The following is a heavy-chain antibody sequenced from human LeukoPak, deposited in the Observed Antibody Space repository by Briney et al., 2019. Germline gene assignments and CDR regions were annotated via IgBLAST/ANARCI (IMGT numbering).Heavy chain of an antibody. V-gene: IGHV1-2*02. CDR2: INPNSGGT. Sequence: ASVKVSCKASGYXFTASYIHWVRQAPGQGLEWMGWINPNSGGTNHAQKIQGRGTMTRDTSISTAYMELSRLRSDDTAVYYCATWKTGEWGQGTLVTVSS. J-gene: IGHJ4*02. CDR1: GYXFTASY. CDR3: ATWKTGE. D-gene: IGHD7-27*01.